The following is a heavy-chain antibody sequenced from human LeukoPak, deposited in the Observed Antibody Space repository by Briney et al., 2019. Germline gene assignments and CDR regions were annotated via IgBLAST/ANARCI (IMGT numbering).Heavy chain of an antibody. J-gene: IGHJ4*02. Sequence: GESLKISCKGSGYTFTDYCLAWVRQMPGKGLEWMGIIYPGDSDTRYSPSFQGQVTISADKSISTAYLQWSSLKASDTAMYYCARLAEYYFDYWGQGTLVTVSS. D-gene: IGHD3-10*01. CDR2: IYPGDSDT. CDR3: ARLAEYYFDY. CDR1: GYTFTDYC. V-gene: IGHV5-51*01.